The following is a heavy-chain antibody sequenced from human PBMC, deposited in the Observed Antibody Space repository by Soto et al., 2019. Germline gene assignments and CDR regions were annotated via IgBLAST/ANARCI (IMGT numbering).Heavy chain of an antibody. CDR1: GFTFSSYA. Sequence: GGSLRLSCAASGFTFSSYAMSWVRQAPGKGLEWVSAISGSGGSTYYAYSVKGRFTISRDNSKNTLYLQMNSLRAEDTAVYYCAKTVTTYYYDSSGSDFDYWGQGTLVTVSS. J-gene: IGHJ4*02. CDR2: ISGSGGST. D-gene: IGHD3-22*01. V-gene: IGHV3-23*01. CDR3: AKTVTTYYYDSSGSDFDY.